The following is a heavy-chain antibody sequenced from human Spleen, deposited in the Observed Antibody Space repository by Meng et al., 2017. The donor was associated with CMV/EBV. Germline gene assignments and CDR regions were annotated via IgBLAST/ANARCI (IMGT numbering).Heavy chain of an antibody. CDR3: TTDFSPLGYCSSTSCYKWLRFGYFDY. CDR2: IKSKTDGGTT. J-gene: IGHJ4*02. D-gene: IGHD2-2*02. Sequence: RQAPGKGLEWVGRIKSKTDGGTTDYAAPVKGRFTISRDDSKNTLYLQMNSLKTEDTAVYYCTTDFSPLGYCSSTSCYKWLRFGYFDYWGQGTLVTVSS. V-gene: IGHV3-15*01.